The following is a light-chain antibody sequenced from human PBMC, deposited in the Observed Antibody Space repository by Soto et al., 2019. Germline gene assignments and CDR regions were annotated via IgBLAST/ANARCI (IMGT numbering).Light chain of an antibody. V-gene: IGKV1-5*01. CDR1: QSISSW. J-gene: IGKJ5*01. CDR2: DAS. Sequence: DIQMTQSPSTLSASVGDRVTSTCRASQSISSWLAWYQQKPGKAPKLLIHDASSLESGVLSRFSGSGSGTEFTLTISSLQPDDFATYYCQQYNSDITFGQGTRLDIK. CDR3: QQYNSDIT.